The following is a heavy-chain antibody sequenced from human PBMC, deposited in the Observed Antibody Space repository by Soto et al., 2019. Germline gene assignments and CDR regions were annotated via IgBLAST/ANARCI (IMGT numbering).Heavy chain of an antibody. CDR1: GFTFSNAW. J-gene: IGHJ4*02. Sequence: EVQLVESGGGLVNPGGSLRLSCVASGFTFSNAWIYWVRQAPGKGLEWVGRIKSKADGGSTDYAAPVKGRFTISRDDSKTTLYLQMNSLRAEDTATYYCTTDLPSGTDDYWGQGTLVTVSS. D-gene: IGHD1-26*01. CDR3: TTDLPSGTDDY. CDR2: IKSKADGGST. V-gene: IGHV3-15*07.